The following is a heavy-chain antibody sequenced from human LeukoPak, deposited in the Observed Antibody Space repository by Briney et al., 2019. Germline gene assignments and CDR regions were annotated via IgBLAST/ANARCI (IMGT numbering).Heavy chain of an antibody. V-gene: IGHV3-23*01. D-gene: IGHD2-8*02. CDR3: AKKMGTGAFYAFDS. CDR2: IGGDGVNT. J-gene: IGHJ4*02. CDR1: GFTFTIYA. Sequence: PGGSLRLSCAASGFTFTIYAVTWVRQAPGRGLEWVSIIGGDGVNTYYADSVKGRFTISKDNSKNTLYLQINSLRVKDTAVYFCAKKMGTGAFYAFDSWGQGTLVTVSS.